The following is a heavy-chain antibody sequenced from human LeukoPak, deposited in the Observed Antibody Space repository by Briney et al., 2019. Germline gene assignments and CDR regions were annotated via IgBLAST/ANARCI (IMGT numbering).Heavy chain of an antibody. CDR1: GGSIINYY. V-gene: IGHV4-4*07. J-gene: IGHJ4*02. CDR3: ARGQYSGYF. CDR2: IYITGST. Sequence: SETLSLTCTVSGGSIINYYWSWIRQSAGTGLEWVRRIYITGSTNYNPSLQSRLSMSVDTSKNQFSLRLTSVSAADTAVYYCARGQYSGYFWGQGTLVTVSS. D-gene: IGHD5-12*01.